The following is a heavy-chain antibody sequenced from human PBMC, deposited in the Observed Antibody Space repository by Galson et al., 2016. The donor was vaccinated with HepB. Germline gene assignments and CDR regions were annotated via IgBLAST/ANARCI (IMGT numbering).Heavy chain of an antibody. J-gene: IGHJ6*02. CDR3: AKGVRTSGIPAGMDV. Sequence: SLRLSCALSGFTFSDSYMSWIRQAPGTGLEWISYIGSTGSTIFYADSVRGRFTISRDNAKNSLYLHMNSLRVEDTAIYYCAKGVRTSGIPAGMDVWGQGTTVTVSS. CDR2: IGSTGSTI. CDR1: GFTFSDSY. D-gene: IGHD3-10*01. V-gene: IGHV3-11*01.